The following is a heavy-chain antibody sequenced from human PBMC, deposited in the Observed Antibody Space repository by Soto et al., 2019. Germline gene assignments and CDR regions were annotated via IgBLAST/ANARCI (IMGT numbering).Heavy chain of an antibody. V-gene: IGHV6-1*01. CDR2: TYYRSKWYN. J-gene: IGHJ6*02. CDR3: ARDICSGGSCYSYYYGMDV. D-gene: IGHD2-15*01. Sequence: QVQLQQSGPGLVKPSQTLSLTCAISGDSVSSNSAAWNWIRQSPSRGLEWLGRTYYRSKWYNDYAVSVKSRIPINPDTSKNQFSLQLNSVTPEDTAVYYCARDICSGGSCYSYYYGMDVWGQGTTVTVSS. CDR1: GDSVSSNSAA.